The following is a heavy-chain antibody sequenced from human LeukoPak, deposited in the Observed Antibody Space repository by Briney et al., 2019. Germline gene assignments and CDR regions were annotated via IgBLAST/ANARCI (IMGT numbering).Heavy chain of an antibody. CDR3: ARRSTGYSGYDFRSGPFDI. J-gene: IGHJ3*02. CDR1: GGSISSGDYY. V-gene: IGHV4-30-4*08. Sequence: SETLSLTCTVSGGSISSGDYYWSWIRQPPGKGLEWIGYIYYSGSTYYNPSLKSRVTISVDTSKNQFSLKLSSVTAADTAVYYCARRSTGYSGYDFRSGPFDIWGQGTMVIVSS. D-gene: IGHD5-12*01. CDR2: IYYSGST.